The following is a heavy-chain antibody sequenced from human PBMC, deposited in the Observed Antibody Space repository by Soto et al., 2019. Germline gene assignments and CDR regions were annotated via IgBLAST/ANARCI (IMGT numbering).Heavy chain of an antibody. Sequence: EVQLVESGGGLVKPGGSLRLSCAASGFTFSNAWMNWVRQAPGKGLEWVGRIKSKTDGGTTDYAAPVKGRFTISRDDSKHTLYLQMNSLKTEDTAVYYCTTDAAFLEWLFDYWGQGTLVTVSS. D-gene: IGHD3-3*01. J-gene: IGHJ4*02. CDR1: GFTFSNAW. CDR3: TTDAAFLEWLFDY. CDR2: IKSKTDGGTT. V-gene: IGHV3-15*07.